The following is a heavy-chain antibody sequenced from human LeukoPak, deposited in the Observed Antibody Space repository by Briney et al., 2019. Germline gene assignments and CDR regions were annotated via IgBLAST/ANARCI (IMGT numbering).Heavy chain of an antibody. D-gene: IGHD5-24*01. J-gene: IGHJ4*02. CDR1: AGSISSYY. Sequence: SETLSRTCTVSAGSISSYYWSWIRPPPGNGLEWIGYIYSSGNTNYNPSLNSRATISVDTSKNPFSLKLSSVTAADTAVYYCARRGRDGYTFDYWGQGTLVTVSS. CDR2: IYSSGNT. V-gene: IGHV4-4*09. CDR3: ARRGRDGYTFDY.